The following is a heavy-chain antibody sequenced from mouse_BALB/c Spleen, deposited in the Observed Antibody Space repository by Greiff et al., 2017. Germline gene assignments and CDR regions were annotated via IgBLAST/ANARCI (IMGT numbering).Heavy chain of an antibody. CDR3: AIITTATSDYYAMDY. CDR2: ISSGGSYT. V-gene: IGHV5-9-4*01. Sequence: DVQLVESGGGLVKPGGSLKLSCAASGFTFSSYAMSWVRQSPEKRLEWVAEISSGGSYTYYPDTVTGRFTISRDNAKNTLYLEMSSLRSEDTAMYYCAIITTATSDYYAMDYWGQGTSVTVSS. D-gene: IGHD1-2*01. J-gene: IGHJ4*01. CDR1: GFTFSSYA.